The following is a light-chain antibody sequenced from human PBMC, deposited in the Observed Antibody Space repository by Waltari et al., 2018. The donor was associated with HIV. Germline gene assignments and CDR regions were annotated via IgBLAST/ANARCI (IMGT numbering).Light chain of an antibody. CDR3: SSFAGTNNLV. CDR2: EVS. V-gene: IGLV2-8*01. CDR1: SSDVGGYNS. J-gene: IGLJ3*02. Sequence: QSALTQPPSASGSPGQSVTISCTGTSSDVGGYNSVSWYQQHPAKAPKLRIFEVSKRPSGVPDRFSGSKSGNTASLTVSGLQAEDEADYYCSSFAGTNNLVFGGGTKLTVL.